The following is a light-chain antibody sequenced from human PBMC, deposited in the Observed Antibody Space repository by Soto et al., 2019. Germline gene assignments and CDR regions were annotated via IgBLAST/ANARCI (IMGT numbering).Light chain of an antibody. CDR1: QSVSSS. J-gene: IGKJ2*01. V-gene: IGKV3-11*01. CDR3: QVRTDWPPFKYT. Sequence: EIVVTQSPATLSVSPGERVTLSCRASQSVSSSLAWYQQRPGQAPRLLIYDTSTRAPGIAARFSGSGSGTDFTLTISRLEPEDFAVYYCQVRTDWPPFKYTFGQGTKLEVK. CDR2: DTS.